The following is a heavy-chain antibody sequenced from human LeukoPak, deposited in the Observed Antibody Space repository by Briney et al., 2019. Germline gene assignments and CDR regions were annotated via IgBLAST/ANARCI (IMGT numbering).Heavy chain of an antibody. CDR2: IYYSGST. V-gene: IGHV4-39*07. Sequence: SETLSLTCTVSGGSISNSSYYWGWIRQPPGKGLEWIGSIYYSGSTYYNPSLKSRVTISVDTSKNQFSLKLSSVTAADTAVYYCARQGEYSSSWFSLPPEYFQHWGQGTLVTVSS. J-gene: IGHJ1*01. CDR3: ARQGEYSSSWFSLPPEYFQH. CDR1: GGSISNSSYY. D-gene: IGHD6-13*01.